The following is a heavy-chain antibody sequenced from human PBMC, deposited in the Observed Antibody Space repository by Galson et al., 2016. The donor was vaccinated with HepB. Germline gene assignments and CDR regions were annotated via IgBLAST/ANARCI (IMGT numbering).Heavy chain of an antibody. CDR3: ARDVRFRLDY. J-gene: IGHJ4*02. D-gene: IGHD3-3*01. V-gene: IGHV1-18*04. Sequence: SVKVSCKVSGYRFPTYGISWVRQAPGQGLEWLGWISANSGNTYYAQKFQDRVTMTRDTSASTVYMDLRSLRSDGTAVYYCARDVRFRLDYWGQGTLVTVSS. CDR2: ISANSGNT. CDR1: GYRFPTYG.